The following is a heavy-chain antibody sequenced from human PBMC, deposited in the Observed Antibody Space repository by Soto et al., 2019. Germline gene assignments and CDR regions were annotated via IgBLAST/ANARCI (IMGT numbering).Heavy chain of an antibody. D-gene: IGHD6-6*01. CDR2: ISWDGGTT. CDR3: TKVKKKYRTTSGVDFGS. J-gene: IGHJ4*02. V-gene: IGHV3-43*01. Sequence: EVLLEESRGAVVQPGGSLRVTCVASGFTFDAYTMHWVRQAPGKGLEWISLISWDGGTTYYADSVKGRFTISRDTGKNSLYLQMDSLRAEDTALYYCTKVKKKYRTTSGVDFGSLGQGTLVTVSS. CDR1: GFTFDAYT.